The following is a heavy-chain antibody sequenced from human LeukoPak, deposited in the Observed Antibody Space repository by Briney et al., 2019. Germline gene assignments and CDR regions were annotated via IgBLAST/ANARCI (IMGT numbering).Heavy chain of an antibody. CDR3: AKGPYDSNGYYIDY. V-gene: IGHV3-23*01. Sequence: TGGSLRLSCAASGFTFSSYAMSWVRQAPGKGLEWVSAISGSGGSTYYADSVKGRFTISRDNSKNTLYLQMNSLRAEDTAVYYCAKGPYDSNGYYIDYWGQGTLVTVSS. CDR2: ISGSGGST. J-gene: IGHJ4*02. CDR1: GFTFSSYA. D-gene: IGHD3-22*01.